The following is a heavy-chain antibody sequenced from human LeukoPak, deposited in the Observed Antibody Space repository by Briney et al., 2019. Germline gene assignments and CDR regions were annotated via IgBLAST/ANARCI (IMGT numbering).Heavy chain of an antibody. J-gene: IGHJ4*02. CDR2: IKSKTDGGTT. D-gene: IGHD3-22*01. CDR1: GFTFSNAW. V-gene: IGHV3-15*01. CDR3: TTDQYSGTMTFDH. Sequence: GGSLRLSCAASGFTFSNAWMNWVRQAPGKWLEWVGRIKSKTDGGTTDYAAPVKGRFTISRDDSKNTLYLQMNSLKTEDTAIYYCTTDQYSGTMTFDHWGQGTLVTVSS.